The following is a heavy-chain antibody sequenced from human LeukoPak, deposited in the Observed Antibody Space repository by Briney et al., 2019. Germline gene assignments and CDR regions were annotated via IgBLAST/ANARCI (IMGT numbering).Heavy chain of an antibody. CDR1: GYTFTSYA. D-gene: IGHD6-19*01. CDR2: INAGNGNT. J-gene: IGHJ4*02. CDR3: ARWAGSSGRYYDY. V-gene: IGHV1-3*01. Sequence: GASVKVSCKASGYTFTSYAMHWVRQAPGQRLEWMGWINAGNGNTKYSQKFQGRVTITRDTSASTAYMELSSLRSEDTAVYYCARWAGSSGRYYDYWGQGTLVTVSS.